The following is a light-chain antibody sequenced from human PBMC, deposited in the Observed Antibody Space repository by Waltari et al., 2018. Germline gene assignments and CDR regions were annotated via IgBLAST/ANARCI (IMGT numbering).Light chain of an antibody. CDR2: GAS. V-gene: IGKV3-20*01. CDR3: QQYGSSPPYT. Sequence: EIVLTQSPGTLSLSPGERVTLSCRASQSVSSNYLAWYQQKPGQAPRLLIYGASNRATGIPDRFSGSGSGTDFTLTISRLDPEDFAVYYCQQYGSSPPYTFGQGTKLEIK. CDR1: QSVSSNY. J-gene: IGKJ2*01.